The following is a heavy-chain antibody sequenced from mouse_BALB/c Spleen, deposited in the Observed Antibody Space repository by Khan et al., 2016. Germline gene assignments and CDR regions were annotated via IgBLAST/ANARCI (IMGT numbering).Heavy chain of an antibody. J-gene: IGHJ1*01. CDR2: IDPANGNT. D-gene: IGHD2-4*01. V-gene: IGHV14-3*02. Sequence: VQLQQPGAELVKPGASVTLSCTASGFNIKDTYMHWVKHRPEQGLEWIGRIDPANGNTTYDPKFQGQATITADTSSNTAYLQLSSLTSEDTAVYYCAMSTTYFDVWGAGTTVTVSS. CDR1: GFNIKDTY. CDR3: AMSTTYFDV.